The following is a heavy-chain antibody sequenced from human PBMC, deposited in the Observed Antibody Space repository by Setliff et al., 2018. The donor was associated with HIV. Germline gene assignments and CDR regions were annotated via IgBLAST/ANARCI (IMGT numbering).Heavy chain of an antibody. CDR2: MCHGGNNN. CDR3: ARGWVRGPIISPGTSFXXXLDV. D-gene: IGHD3-10*01. CDR1: GDSIGTYY. V-gene: IGHV4-59*12. Sequence: SETLSLTCSVSGDSIGTYYWNWIRQTPGKGLEWIGNMCHGGNNNYYNPSLKSRVTISVDTSKNQFSLKLPSMTAADTAVYYCARGWVRGPIISPGTSFXXXLDVWGQGTPVTVSS. J-gene: IGHJ6*02.